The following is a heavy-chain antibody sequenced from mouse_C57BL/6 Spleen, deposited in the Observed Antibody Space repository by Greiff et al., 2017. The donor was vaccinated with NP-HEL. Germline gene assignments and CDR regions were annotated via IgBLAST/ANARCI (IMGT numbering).Heavy chain of an antibody. CDR2: IWTGGGT. V-gene: IGHV2-9-1*01. Sequence: VKLMESGPGLVAPSQSLSITCTVSGFSLTSYAISWVRQPPGKGLEWLGVIWTGGGTNYNSALKSRLSISKDNSKSQVFLKMNSLQTDDTARYYCARFYDGYYGAMDYWGQGTSVTVSS. J-gene: IGHJ4*01. CDR1: GFSLTSYA. D-gene: IGHD2-3*01. CDR3: ARFYDGYYGAMDY.